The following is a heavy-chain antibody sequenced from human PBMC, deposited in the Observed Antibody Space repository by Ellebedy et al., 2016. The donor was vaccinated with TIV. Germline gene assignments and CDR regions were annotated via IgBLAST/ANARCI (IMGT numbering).Heavy chain of an antibody. CDR3: ARELVVGRVFNY. J-gene: IGHJ4*02. V-gene: IGHV4-4*02. D-gene: IGHD2-15*01. CDR1: GGPISSSNW. CDR2: FYHSGST. Sequence: MPSETLSLTFGVSGGPISSSNWWSWVRQPPGKGLEWIGEFYHSGSTNYNPSLKSRVTISVDKSKNQFPLKLSSVTAADTAVYYCARELVVGRVFNYWGQGTLVTVSS.